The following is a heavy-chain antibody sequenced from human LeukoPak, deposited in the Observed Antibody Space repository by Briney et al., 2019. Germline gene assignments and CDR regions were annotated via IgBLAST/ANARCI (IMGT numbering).Heavy chain of an antibody. D-gene: IGHD6-6*01. CDR3: TRDPRHFDS. CDR1: GFTFSDSY. V-gene: IGHV3-11*04. Sequence: GGSLRLSCAASGFTFSDSYMTWVRQAPGKVVEWVAYISGSGHDINYSDSVKGRFTISRDNAKNSLYLQMSSLRVEDTAVYYCTRDPRHFDSCGQGTLVTVSS. CDR2: ISGSGHDI. J-gene: IGHJ5*01.